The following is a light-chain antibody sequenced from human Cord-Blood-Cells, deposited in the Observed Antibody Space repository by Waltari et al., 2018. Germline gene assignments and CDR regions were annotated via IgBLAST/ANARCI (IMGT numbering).Light chain of an antibody. CDR1: QSVSSY. V-gene: IGKV3-11*01. CDR3: QQRSNWLT. J-gene: IGKJ4*01. CDR2: DAS. Sequence: EIVLTQYPATLSLSPGESATLSCRASQSVSSYLAWYQQKPGQAPRLLIYDASNRATGIPARFSSSGSATDFTLTIISLEPEDFAVYYCQQRSNWLTFGGGTKVEIK.